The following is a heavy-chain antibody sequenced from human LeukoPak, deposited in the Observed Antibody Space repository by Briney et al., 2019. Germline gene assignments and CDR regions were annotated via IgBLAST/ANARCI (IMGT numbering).Heavy chain of an antibody. D-gene: IGHD1-26*01. CDR2: IYYCGST. CDR3: ASYSGSYFFDY. V-gene: IGHV4-59*01. Sequence: SETLSLTCTVSGGSISSYYWSWIRQPPGKGLEWIGYIYYCGSTNYNPSLKSRVTISVDTSKNQFSLKLSSVTAADTAVYYCASYSGSYFFDYWGQGTLVTVSS. J-gene: IGHJ4*02. CDR1: GGSISSYY.